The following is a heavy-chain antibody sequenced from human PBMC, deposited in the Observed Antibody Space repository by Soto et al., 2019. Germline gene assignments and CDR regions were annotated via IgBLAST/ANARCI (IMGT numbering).Heavy chain of an antibody. J-gene: IGHJ6*03. V-gene: IGHV4-34*01. CDR1: GGSFSGYY. CDR2: INHSGST. Sequence: SETLSLTCAVYGGSFSGYYWSWIRQPPGKGLEWIGEINHSGSTNYNPSLKSRVTISVDTSKNQFSLKLSSVTAADTAVYYCASLSYYYMDVWGKGTAVTVSS. CDR3: ASLSYYYMDV.